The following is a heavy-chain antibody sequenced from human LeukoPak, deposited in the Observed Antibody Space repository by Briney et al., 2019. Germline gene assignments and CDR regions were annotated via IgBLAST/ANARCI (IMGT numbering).Heavy chain of an antibody. Sequence: SETLSLTCTVSGVSISSSNSYWGWIRQPPGKGLEWIGSIYYSGNTYYNASLKSQVSISIDTSKNQFSLKLSSVTAADTAVYYCARVTWSGYSQLDYWGQGTLVTVSS. D-gene: IGHD3-3*01. CDR2: IYYSGNT. J-gene: IGHJ4*02. CDR1: GVSISSSNSY. V-gene: IGHV4-39*07. CDR3: ARVTWSGYSQLDY.